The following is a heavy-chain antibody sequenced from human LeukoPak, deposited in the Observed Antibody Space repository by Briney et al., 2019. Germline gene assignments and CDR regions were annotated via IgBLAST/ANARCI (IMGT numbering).Heavy chain of an antibody. V-gene: IGHV3-15*07. J-gene: IGHJ4*02. Sequence: GGSLRLSCAASGFTFSNAWMNWVRQAPGKGLEWVGRIKTKTNGGTTEYAAPVKGRFTISRDDSKNTLFLQMNNQKTEDTAVYFCTTLGLSGFYDSSGYYYFDYWGQGTLVTVSS. CDR1: GFTFSNAW. CDR3: TTLGLSGFYDSSGYYYFDY. D-gene: IGHD3-22*01. CDR2: IKTKTNGGTT.